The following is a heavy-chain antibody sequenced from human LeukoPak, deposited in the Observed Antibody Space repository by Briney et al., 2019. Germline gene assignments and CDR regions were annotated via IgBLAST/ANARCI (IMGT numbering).Heavy chain of an antibody. D-gene: IGHD3-22*01. CDR3: ARGGYYDNSGASDY. CDR1: GFTFDDYG. Sequence: PGGSLRLSCAASGFTFDDYGMSWVRQAPGKGLEWVSGINWNADGTGYADSVKGRFTISRDNAKNSLYLQMNSLRAEDTALYYCARGGYYDNSGASDYWGQGTLVTVSS. J-gene: IGHJ4*02. CDR2: INWNADGT. V-gene: IGHV3-20*04.